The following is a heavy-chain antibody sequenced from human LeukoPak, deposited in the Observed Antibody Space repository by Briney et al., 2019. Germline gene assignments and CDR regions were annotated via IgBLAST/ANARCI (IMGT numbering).Heavy chain of an antibody. J-gene: IGHJ5*02. Sequence: SETLSLTCAVYAGTFSGYYWSWIRQPPGKGLEWIGEINHSGSTNYNPSLKSRVTISVDTSKNHFSLKLSSVTAADTAVYYCARAPAGYSSSWDWFDPWGQGTLVTVSS. V-gene: IGHV4-34*01. CDR3: ARAPAGYSSSWDWFDP. CDR2: INHSGST. D-gene: IGHD6-13*01. CDR1: AGTFSGYY.